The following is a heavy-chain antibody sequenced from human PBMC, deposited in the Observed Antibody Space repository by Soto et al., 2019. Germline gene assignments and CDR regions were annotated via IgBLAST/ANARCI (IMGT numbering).Heavy chain of an antibody. D-gene: IGHD1-20*01. CDR3: ARDLTGTSYYYYYYYMDV. Sequence: ASVKVSCKASGYTFTSYAMHWVRQAPGQRLEWMGWINAGNGNTKYSQKFQGRVTITRDTSASTAYMELSSLRSEDTAVYYCARDLTGTSYYYYYYYMDVWGKGTTVTVSS. CDR1: GYTFTSYA. CDR2: INAGNGNT. V-gene: IGHV1-3*01. J-gene: IGHJ6*03.